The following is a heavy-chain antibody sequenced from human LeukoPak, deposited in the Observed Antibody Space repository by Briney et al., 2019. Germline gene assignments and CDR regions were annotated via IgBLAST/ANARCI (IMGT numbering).Heavy chain of an antibody. CDR1: GFSVSNNY. J-gene: IGHJ4*02. CDR2: ISYDGSNK. V-gene: IGHV3-30*03. Sequence: GGSLRLSCAVSGFSVSNNYMNWVRQAPGKGLEWVAVISYDGSNKYYADSVKGRFTISRDNSKNTLYLQMNSLRAEDTAVYYCATAWSDWGQGTLVTVSS. CDR3: ATAWSD. D-gene: IGHD3-3*01.